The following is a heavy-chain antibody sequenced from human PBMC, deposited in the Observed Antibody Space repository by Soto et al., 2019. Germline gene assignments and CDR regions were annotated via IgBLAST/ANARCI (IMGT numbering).Heavy chain of an antibody. J-gene: IGHJ4*01. CDR1: GGSLSYYY. V-gene: IGHV4-59*01. CDR3: ARNSGRLTV. CDR2: IYYSGGA. D-gene: IGHD3-10*01. Sequence: SETLSLTCTVSGGSLSYYYWSWIRQPPGMGLEWIGYIYYSGGANYNPSLKSRVTISVDTSKNQFSLKLTSVTAADTAVYYCARNSGRLTVWGHGTLVTVSS.